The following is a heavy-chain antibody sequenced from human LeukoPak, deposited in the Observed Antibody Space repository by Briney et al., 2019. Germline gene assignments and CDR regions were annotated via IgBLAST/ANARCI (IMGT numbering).Heavy chain of an antibody. V-gene: IGHV4-59*01. D-gene: IGHD5-18*01. Sequence: SETLSLTCIVSGGSISSYYWSWIRQPPGKGLEWIGYIYYSGSTNYNPSLKSRISISVDTSKNQFSLKLSSVTAADTAVYYCARTTEGGYTYNYFYYYYMDVWGKGTTVTISS. J-gene: IGHJ6*03. CDR2: IYYSGST. CDR3: ARTTEGGYTYNYFYYYYMDV. CDR1: GGSISSYY.